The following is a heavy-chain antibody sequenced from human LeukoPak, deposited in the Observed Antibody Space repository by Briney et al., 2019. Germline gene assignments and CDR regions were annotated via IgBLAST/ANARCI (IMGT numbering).Heavy chain of an antibody. J-gene: IGHJ4*02. D-gene: IGHD6-19*01. Sequence: PGGSLRLSCAASGFTFSSYAMTWVRQAPGKGLEWVSGICGSGGTTYYADSVKGRFTISRDNSKNTLYMQMNSLRAEDTSLYYCEKDHDYSSRPYYFDYWGQGTLVTVTS. CDR1: GFTFSSYA. CDR3: EKDHDYSSRPYYFDY. CDR2: ICGSGGTT. V-gene: IGHV3-23*01.